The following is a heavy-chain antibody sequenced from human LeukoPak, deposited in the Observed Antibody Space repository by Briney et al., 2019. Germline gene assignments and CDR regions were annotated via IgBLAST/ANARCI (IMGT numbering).Heavy chain of an antibody. CDR1: GFTFSSYG. D-gene: IGHD5-18*01. V-gene: IGHV3-30*02. CDR2: IRYDGSNK. Sequence: GGSLRLSCAASGFTFSSYGMHWVRQAPGKGLEWVAFIRYDGSNKYYANSVKGRFTISRDNSKNTLYLQMNSLRAEDTAVYCCAKDRGYSYGYYDYWGQGTLVTVSS. J-gene: IGHJ4*02. CDR3: AKDRGYSYGYYDY.